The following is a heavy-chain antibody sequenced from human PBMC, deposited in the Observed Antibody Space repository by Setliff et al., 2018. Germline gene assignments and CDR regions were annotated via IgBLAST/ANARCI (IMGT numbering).Heavy chain of an antibody. Sequence: ASVKVSCKASGYTFNNYFLHWVRQAPGQRLEWMGWMNPKSGNTGYAQKFQGRVTMTRNTSISTAYMELRSLRSEDMAVYYCARAETWAVAGIFWFDPWGQGTLVTVSS. D-gene: IGHD6-19*01. CDR1: GYTFNNYF. J-gene: IGHJ5*02. CDR2: MNPKSGNT. V-gene: IGHV1-8*02. CDR3: ARAETWAVAGIFWFDP.